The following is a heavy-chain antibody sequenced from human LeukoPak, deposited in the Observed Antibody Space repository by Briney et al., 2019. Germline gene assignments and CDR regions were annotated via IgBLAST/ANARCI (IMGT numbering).Heavy chain of an antibody. CDR3: ARPNSSGWYQQGMDV. CDR1: GGSFSGYY. Sequence: DPSETLSLTCAVYGGSFSGYYWSWIRQPPGKGLEWSGEINHSGSTNYNPSLKSRVTISVDTSKNQFSLKLSSVTAADMAVYYCARPNSSGWYQQGMDVWGQGTTVTVSS. V-gene: IGHV4-34*01. CDR2: INHSGST. J-gene: IGHJ6*02. D-gene: IGHD6-19*01.